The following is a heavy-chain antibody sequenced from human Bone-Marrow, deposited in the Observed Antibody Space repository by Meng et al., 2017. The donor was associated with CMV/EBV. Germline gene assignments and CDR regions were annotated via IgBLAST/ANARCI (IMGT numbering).Heavy chain of an antibody. Sequence: GSLRLSCTVSGDSITSRSYYWGWIRQPPGKGLEWIGTIYYSGKSYFNPSLKSRVTMSIDTSKNQFSLKLTSVTAADTAVYYCARDRGASITGTLGVFDYWGQGTLVTVSS. V-gene: IGHV4-39*07. CDR3: ARDRGASITGTLGVFDY. CDR1: GDSITSRSYY. CDR2: IYYSGKS. J-gene: IGHJ4*02. D-gene: IGHD1-20*01.